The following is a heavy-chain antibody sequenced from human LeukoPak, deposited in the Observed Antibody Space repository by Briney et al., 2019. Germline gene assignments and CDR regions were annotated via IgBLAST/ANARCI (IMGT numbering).Heavy chain of an antibody. D-gene: IGHD2-2*01. CDR2: IYTSGST. J-gene: IGHJ3*02. V-gene: IGHV4-4*07. Sequence: SETLSLTCTVSGGSISSYYWSWIRQPAGKGLEWIGRIYTSGSTNYNPSLKSRVTISVDTSKNQFSLKLSSVTAADTAVYYCARDGRVVVPAAKDAFDIWGQGTMVTVSS. CDR1: GGSISSYY. CDR3: ARDGRVVVPAAKDAFDI.